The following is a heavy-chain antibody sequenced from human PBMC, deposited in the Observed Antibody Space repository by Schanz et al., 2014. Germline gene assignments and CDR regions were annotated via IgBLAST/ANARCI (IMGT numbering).Heavy chain of an antibody. J-gene: IGHJ4*02. D-gene: IGHD3-22*01. V-gene: IGHV3-30*18. CDR3: AKSYDTSGYSGFDY. CDR2: ISYHGSER. Sequence: QVLLVESGGGLVQPGRSLRLSCAGSGFSFSDYGMHWVRQAPGRGLEWVAVISYHGSERYYADSVKGRFTISRDNSKNTLYLQMNSLRTEDTAVYFCAKSYDTSGYSGFDYWGQGTLVTVSS. CDR1: GFSFSDYG.